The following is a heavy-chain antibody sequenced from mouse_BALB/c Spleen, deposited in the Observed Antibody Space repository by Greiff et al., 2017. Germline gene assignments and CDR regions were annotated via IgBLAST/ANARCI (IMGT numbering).Heavy chain of an antibody. D-gene: IGHD1-2*01. CDR1: GFTFSSYA. Sequence: EVQGVESGGGLVKPGGSLKLSCAASGFTFSSYAMSWVRQTPEKRLEWVASISSGGSTYYPDSVMGRFTISSDNARNILYLQMSSLRSEDTAMYCGAREYGYGGNDFDYWGQGTTLTVSS. J-gene: IGHJ2*01. CDR3: AREYGYGGNDFDY. CDR2: ISSGGST. V-gene: IGHV5-6-5*01.